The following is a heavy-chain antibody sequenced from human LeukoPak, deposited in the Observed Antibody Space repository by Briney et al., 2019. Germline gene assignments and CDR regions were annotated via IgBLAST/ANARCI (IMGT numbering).Heavy chain of an antibody. V-gene: IGHV3-7*03. CDR1: GFTLSKHW. CDR2: IKQDGSEK. Sequence: GGSLRLSCAASGFTLSKHWMTWVRQAPGKGLECVAIIKQDGSEKYYVNSVKGRFTISRDNAKNSLYLQMNSLRVEDTAVYYCAKEAYSSSWLDYWGQGTLVTVSS. J-gene: IGHJ4*02. D-gene: IGHD6-13*01. CDR3: AKEAYSSSWLDY.